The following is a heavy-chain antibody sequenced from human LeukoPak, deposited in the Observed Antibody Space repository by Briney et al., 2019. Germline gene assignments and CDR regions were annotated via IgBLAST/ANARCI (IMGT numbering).Heavy chain of an antibody. V-gene: IGHV3-30*07. D-gene: IGHD2-15*01. CDR3: AKSSHIYYFDY. J-gene: IGHJ4*02. Sequence: GGSLRLSCAASGFTFSSYAMHWVRQAPGKGLEWVAVISYDGSNKYYADSVKGRFTISRDNSKNTLYLQMNSLRAEDTAVYYCAKSSHIYYFDYWGQGTLVTVSS. CDR1: GFTFSSYA. CDR2: ISYDGSNK.